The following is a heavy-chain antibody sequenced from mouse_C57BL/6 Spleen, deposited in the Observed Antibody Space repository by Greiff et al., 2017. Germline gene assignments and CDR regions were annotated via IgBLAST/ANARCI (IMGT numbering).Heavy chain of an antibody. CDR3: ARKDYGSTLYYFDY. CDR2: IYPRSGNT. Sequence: VKLVESGAELARPGASVKLSCKASGYTFTSYGISWVKQRTGQGLEWIGEIYPRSGNTYYNEKFKGKATLTADKSSSTAYMELRSLTSEDSAVYFCARKDYGSTLYYFDYWGQGTTLTVSS. V-gene: IGHV1-81*01. CDR1: GYTFTSYG. D-gene: IGHD1-1*01. J-gene: IGHJ2*01.